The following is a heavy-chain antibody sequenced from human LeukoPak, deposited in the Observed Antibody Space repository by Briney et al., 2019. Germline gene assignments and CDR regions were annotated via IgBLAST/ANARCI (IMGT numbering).Heavy chain of an antibody. V-gene: IGHV3-48*03. J-gene: IGHJ4*02. Sequence: GGSLRLSCSASGVTISNNEMNWVRKAPGKGLEWVSYSSRGGTTMYYADSVQSRFTISRDHTKHPLYLQMNRLRTENTAVYYCVTDILPFYYRSGAYLEDYWGQGTLVTVSS. CDR1: GVTISNNE. D-gene: IGHD3-10*01. CDR3: VTDILPFYYRSGAYLEDY. CDR2: SSRGGTTM.